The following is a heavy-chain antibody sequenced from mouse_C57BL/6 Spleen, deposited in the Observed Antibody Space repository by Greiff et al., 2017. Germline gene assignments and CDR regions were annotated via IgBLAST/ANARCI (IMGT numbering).Heavy chain of an antibody. CDR1: GFTFTDYY. CDR3: ARYKDYDGYFYYAMDY. J-gene: IGHJ4*01. CDR2: IRNKANGYTT. V-gene: IGHV7-3*01. Sequence: EVKLMESGGGLVQPGGSLSLSCAASGFTFTDYYMSWVRQPPGKALEWLGFIRNKANGYTTEYSASVKGRFTISRDNSQSILYLQMNALRAEDSATYYCARYKDYDGYFYYAMDYWGQGTSVTVSS. D-gene: IGHD2-3*01.